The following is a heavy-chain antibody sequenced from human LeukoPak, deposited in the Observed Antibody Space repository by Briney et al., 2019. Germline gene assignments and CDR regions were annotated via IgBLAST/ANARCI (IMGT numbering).Heavy chain of an antibody. J-gene: IGHJ5*02. D-gene: IGHD6-19*01. CDR2: INHSGST. V-gene: IGHV4-34*01. CDR3: ARGTEYSSGGSSGFDP. CDR1: GGSFSGYY. Sequence: SETLSLTCAVYGGSFSGYYWSWIRQPPGKGLEWIGEINHSGSTNYNPSLKSRVTISVDTSKNQFSLKLSSVTAADTAVYYCARGTEYSSGGSSGFDPWGQGTLVTASS.